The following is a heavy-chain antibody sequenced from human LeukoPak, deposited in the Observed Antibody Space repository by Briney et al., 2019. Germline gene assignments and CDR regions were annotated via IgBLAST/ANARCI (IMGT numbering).Heavy chain of an antibody. CDR2: INHNGNVN. CDR1: GLTFSSYW. V-gene: IGHV3-7*01. D-gene: IGHD5-18*01. CDR3: ARARYSYGKSMDV. Sequence: PGGSLRLSCAASGLTFSSYWMNWARQAPGKGLEWVASINHNGNVNYYVDSVKGRFTISRDNAKNSLYLQMNSLRAEDTAVYYCARARYSYGKSMDVWGQGTTVTVSS. J-gene: IGHJ6*02.